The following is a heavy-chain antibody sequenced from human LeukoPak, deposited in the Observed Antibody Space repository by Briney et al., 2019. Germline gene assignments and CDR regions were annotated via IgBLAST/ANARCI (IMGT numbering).Heavy chain of an antibody. CDR2: IYYSGST. D-gene: IGHD6-6*01. CDR3: ARGGYSSSDNGKTYYYYYYMDV. J-gene: IGHJ6*03. Sequence: SETLSLTCTVSGGSISSYYWSWIRQPPGKGLEWIGYIYYSGSTNYNPSLKSRVTISVDTSKNQFSLKLSSVTAADTAVYYCARGGYSSSDNGKTYYYYYYMDVWGKGTTVTVSS. CDR1: GGSISSYY. V-gene: IGHV4-59*01.